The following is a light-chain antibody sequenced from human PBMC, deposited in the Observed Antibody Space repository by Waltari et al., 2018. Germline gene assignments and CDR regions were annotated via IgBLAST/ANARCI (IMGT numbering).Light chain of an antibody. J-gene: IGLJ2*01. Sequence: SYELTTPSSVSVSTGQMARITCSGDPLPLQYIHCYQHKSGQAPVLVMFKNSERPSGIPERISGSSSGTTVTLTITGVQAEDEADYYCQSVDNSFGYVVFGGGTKLTVL. V-gene: IGLV3-25*03. CDR3: QSVDNSFGYVV. CDR1: PLPLQY. CDR2: KNS.